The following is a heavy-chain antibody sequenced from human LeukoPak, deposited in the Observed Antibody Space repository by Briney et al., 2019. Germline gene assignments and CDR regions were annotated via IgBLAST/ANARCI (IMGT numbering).Heavy chain of an antibody. Sequence: PGRSLRLSCAASGFTFDDYAMHWVRQAPGKGLEWVAVISYDGSNKYYADSVKGRFTISSNNSKNTLYLQMNSLRAEDTAVYYCAKDPEYSSGWRHFDYWGQGTLVTVSS. V-gene: IGHV3-30*18. CDR2: ISYDGSNK. D-gene: IGHD6-19*01. CDR1: GFTFDDYA. J-gene: IGHJ4*02. CDR3: AKDPEYSSGWRHFDY.